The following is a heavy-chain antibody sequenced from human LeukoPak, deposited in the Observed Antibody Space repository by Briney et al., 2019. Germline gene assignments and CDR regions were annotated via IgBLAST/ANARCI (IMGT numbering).Heavy chain of an antibody. V-gene: IGHV3-23*01. CDR1: GFTFSSYA. J-gene: IGHJ4*02. CDR2: ISGSGGST. Sequence: GGSLRLSCAASGFTFSSYAMSWVRQAPGKGLEWVSGISGSGGSTYYADSVKGRFTSYRDHSKTTLYLQMNSLRAEDTAVYYCAKDHNYGDYDHTRNYWGQGTLVTVSS. D-gene: IGHD4-17*01. CDR3: AKDHNYGDYDHTRNY.